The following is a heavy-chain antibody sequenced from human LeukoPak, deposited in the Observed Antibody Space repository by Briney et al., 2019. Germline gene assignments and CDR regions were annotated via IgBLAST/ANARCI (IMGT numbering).Heavy chain of an antibody. J-gene: IGHJ4*02. Sequence: SVKVSCKASGGTFSSYAISWVRQAPGQGLEWMGGIIPIFGTANYAQKFQGRVTITADESTSTAYMELSSLRSEDTAVYYCARESGYYDSSGYRVYFDYWGQGTLVTASS. CDR2: IIPIFGTA. CDR1: GGTFSSYA. D-gene: IGHD3-22*01. V-gene: IGHV1-69*13. CDR3: ARESGYYDSSGYRVYFDY.